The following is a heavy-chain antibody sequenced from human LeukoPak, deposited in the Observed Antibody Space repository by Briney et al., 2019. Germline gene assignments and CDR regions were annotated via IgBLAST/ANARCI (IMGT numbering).Heavy chain of an antibody. J-gene: IGHJ3*02. D-gene: IGHD3-22*01. CDR1: GFPLTKDHY. CDR2: IFRTGRS. CDR3: ARVTLSGYNSGDLDAFDI. V-gene: IGHV4-38-2*02. Sequence: NPSETLSLTCTVPGFPLTKDHYWGCLRPPPGKGLQWIGEIFRTGRSVNTASLKSRVSISIDTSKNHFFLNLRSVTAADTAMYFCARVTLSGYNSGDLDAFDIWGQGTMVVVSS.